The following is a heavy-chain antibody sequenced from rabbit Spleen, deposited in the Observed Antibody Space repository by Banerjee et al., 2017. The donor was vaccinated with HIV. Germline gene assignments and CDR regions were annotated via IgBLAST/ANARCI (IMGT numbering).Heavy chain of an antibody. J-gene: IGHJ4*01. D-gene: IGHD6-1*01. Sequence: QSLEESGGGLVQPEGSLTLTCTASGFSLSSSYYMCWVRQAPGKGLEWIACIYTGGSGSTAYASWAKGRFTISKTSSTTVTLQLTSLTAADTATYFCASSFGPYRYNLWGQGTLVTVS. V-gene: IGHV1S40*01. CDR1: GFSLSSSYY. CDR3: ASSFGPYRYNL. CDR2: IYTGGSGST.